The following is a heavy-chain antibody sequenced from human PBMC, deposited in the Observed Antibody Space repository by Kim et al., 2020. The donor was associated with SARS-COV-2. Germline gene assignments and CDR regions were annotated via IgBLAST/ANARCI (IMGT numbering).Heavy chain of an antibody. CDR3: ARVGRYFDWLSNYYYGMDV. V-gene: IGHV4-59*01. D-gene: IGHD3-9*01. J-gene: IGHJ6*02. CDR2: IYYSGST. CDR1: GGSISSYY. Sequence: SETLSLTCTVSGGSISSYYWSWIRQPPGKGLEWIGYIYYSGSTNYNPSLKSRVTISVDTSKNQFSLKLSSVTAADTAVYYCARVGRYFDWLSNYYYGMDVWGQGTTVTVSS.